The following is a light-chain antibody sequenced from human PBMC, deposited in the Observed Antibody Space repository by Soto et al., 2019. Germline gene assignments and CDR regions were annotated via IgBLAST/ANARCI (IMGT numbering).Light chain of an antibody. V-gene: IGKV3-20*01. Sequence: EIVLPQSPGTLSLSPGERATLSCRASQSISSVYLAWYQQKPGQAPRLFIYGASSRATGIPDRFSGSWSGTDFTLTISRLEPEDFAVYYCQQYGSSPYTFGQGTKLEIK. J-gene: IGKJ2*01. CDR2: GAS. CDR1: QSISSVY. CDR3: QQYGSSPYT.